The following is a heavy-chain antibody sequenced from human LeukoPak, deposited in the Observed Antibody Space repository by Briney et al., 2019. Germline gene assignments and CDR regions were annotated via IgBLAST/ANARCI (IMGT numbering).Heavy chain of an antibody. CDR1: GYSFTSYW. CDR3: ARSIGSSWTYNWFDP. J-gene: IGHJ5*02. D-gene: IGHD6-13*01. Sequence: GESLKISCKGSGYSFTSYWIGWVRQMPGKGLEWMGIIYPGDSDTRYSPSFQGQVTISADKSISTAYLQWSSLKASDTATYYCARSIGSSWTYNWFDPWGQGTLVTVSS. CDR2: IYPGDSDT. V-gene: IGHV5-51*01.